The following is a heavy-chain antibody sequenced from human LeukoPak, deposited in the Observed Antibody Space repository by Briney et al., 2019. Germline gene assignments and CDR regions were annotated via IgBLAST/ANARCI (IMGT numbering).Heavy chain of an antibody. CDR3: TRAPHPRCSSSGCYLDY. CDR1: GFTFGDYA. Sequence: GGSLRLSCSTSGFTFGDYAMSWVRQAPGNGLEWVGFIQAKAYGGATKYAASVNGRFSISRDDSQSIANLQMNDLKTEDTAVYYCTRAPHPRCSSSGCYLDYWGQGTLVTVSS. D-gene: IGHD2-2*01. J-gene: IGHJ4*02. CDR2: IQAKAYGGAT. V-gene: IGHV3-49*04.